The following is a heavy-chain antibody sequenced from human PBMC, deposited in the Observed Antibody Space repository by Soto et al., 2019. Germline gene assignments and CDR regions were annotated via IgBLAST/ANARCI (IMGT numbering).Heavy chain of an antibody. Sequence: PSETLSLTCTVSGGSISSSSYYWGWIRQPPGKGLEWIGSIYYSGSTYYNPSLKSRVTISVDTSKNQFSLKLSSVTAADTAVYYCARHVRSGYCTNGVCYRYDYWGQGTLVTVST. CDR1: GGSISSSSYY. D-gene: IGHD2-8*01. CDR3: ARHVRSGYCTNGVCYRYDY. V-gene: IGHV4-39*01. J-gene: IGHJ4*02. CDR2: IYYSGST.